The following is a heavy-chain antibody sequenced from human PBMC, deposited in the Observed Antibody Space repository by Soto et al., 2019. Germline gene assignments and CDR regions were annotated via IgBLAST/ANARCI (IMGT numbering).Heavy chain of an antibody. J-gene: IGHJ4*02. D-gene: IGHD2-21*01. CDR3: ARLVVVAPVANV. CDR1: GGSVSYNSYY. Sequence: SETLSLTCSVSGGSVSYNSYYWGWIRQPPGKGLEWVGGIFYTGTTYYNPSLKDRLSIAVDTSKNSFSLNLTSVTAADTAVYFCARLVVVAPVANVWGQGALVTVSS. CDR2: IFYTGTT. V-gene: IGHV4-39*01.